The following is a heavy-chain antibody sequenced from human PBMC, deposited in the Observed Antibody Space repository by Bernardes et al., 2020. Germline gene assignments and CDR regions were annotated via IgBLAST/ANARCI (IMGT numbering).Heavy chain of an antibody. Sequence: GGSLRLSCAASGFTFSSYSMNWVRQAPGKGLEWVSSISSSSSYIYYADSVKGRFTISRDNAKNSLYLQMNSLRAEDTAVYYCARVPAVPAAYYYYYYMDVWGKGTTVTVSS. V-gene: IGHV3-21*01. CDR2: ISSSSSYI. J-gene: IGHJ6*03. CDR1: GFTFSSYS. D-gene: IGHD2-2*01. CDR3: ARVPAVPAAYYYYYYMDV.